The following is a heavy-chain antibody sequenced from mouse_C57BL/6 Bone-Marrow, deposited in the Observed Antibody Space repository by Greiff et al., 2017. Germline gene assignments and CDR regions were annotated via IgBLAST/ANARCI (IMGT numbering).Heavy chain of an antibody. CDR2: IWRGGST. CDR1: GFSLTSYG. D-gene: IGHD2-4*01. V-gene: IGHV2-5*01. J-gene: IGHJ4*01. CDR3: AKGDYDWLYYAMDY. Sequence: QVQLKESGPGLVQPSQSLSITCTVSGFSLTSYGVHWVRQSPGKGLEWLGVIWRGGSTDYNAAFMSRLSITKYNSKSQVFFKMNSLQADDTAIYYCAKGDYDWLYYAMDYWGQGTSVTVSS.